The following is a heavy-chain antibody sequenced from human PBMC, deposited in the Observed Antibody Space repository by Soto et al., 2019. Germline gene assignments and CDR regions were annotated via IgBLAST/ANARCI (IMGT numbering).Heavy chain of an antibody. V-gene: IGHV4-34*01. J-gene: IGHJ6*02. CDR3: ARGPGCSSTSCYAGVPYHYVMDV. D-gene: IGHD2-2*01. CDR1: GGSFSGYY. CDR2: INHSGST. Sequence: PSETLSLTCAVYGGSFSGYYWSWIRQPPGKGLEWIGEINHSGSTNYNPSLKSRVTISVDTSKNQFSLRLSSVTAADTAVYYCARGPGCSSTSCYAGVPYHYVMDVWGQGTTVIVSS.